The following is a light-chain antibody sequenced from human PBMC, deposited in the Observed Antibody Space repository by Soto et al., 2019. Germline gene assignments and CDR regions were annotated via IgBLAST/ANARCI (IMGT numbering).Light chain of an antibody. CDR1: QSVDSS. Sequence: DIVMTQSPDILSVSPGQRVILSCTTSQSVDSSLAWYQQLPGQAPRLLIYDVAIRATGIPDRFSGSGSGTEFTLTISSLQSEEMSIYYCQHYYKWPPAWTLGQGTKV. V-gene: IGKV3D-15*01. CDR2: DVA. J-gene: IGKJ1*01. CDR3: QHYYKWPPAWT.